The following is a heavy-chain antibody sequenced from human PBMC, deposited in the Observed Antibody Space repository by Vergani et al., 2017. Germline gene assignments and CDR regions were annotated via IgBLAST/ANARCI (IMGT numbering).Heavy chain of an antibody. D-gene: IGHD6-19*01. J-gene: IGHJ5*02. CDR3: ARDGEYSSGWTGNWFDP. Sequence: QVQLQESGPGLVKPSETLSLTCTVSGGSISSYYWSWIRQHPGKGLEWIGYIYYSGSTYYNPSLKSRVTISLDTSKNQFSLKLSSVTAADTAVYYCARDGEYSSGWTGNWFDPWGQGTLVTVSS. CDR2: IYYSGST. V-gene: IGHV4-59*06. CDR1: GGSISSYY.